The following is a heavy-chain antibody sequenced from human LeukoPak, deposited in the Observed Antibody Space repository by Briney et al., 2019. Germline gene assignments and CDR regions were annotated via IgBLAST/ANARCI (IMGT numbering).Heavy chain of an antibody. CDR1: GGSISSRSYY. V-gene: IGHV4-39*01. CDR2: IYHSGST. CDR3: ARYTGVNGYYFDY. D-gene: IGHD2-8*01. Sequence: SSETLSLTCTVSGGSISSRSYYWSWLRQPPGKGLEWIATIYHSGSTYYNASLKSRVTISVDTSKSQFSLKLSSVTAADTAMYYCARYTGVNGYYFDYWGQGTLVTVSS. J-gene: IGHJ4*02.